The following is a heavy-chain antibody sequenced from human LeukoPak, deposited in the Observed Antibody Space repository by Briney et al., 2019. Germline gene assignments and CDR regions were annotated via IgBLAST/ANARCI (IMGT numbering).Heavy chain of an antibody. CDR3: ARDVDTAMVTGY. CDR2: INPNSGGT. V-gene: IGHV1-2*02. Sequence: ASVKVSCKASGYTFTGYYMHWVRQAPGQGLEWMGWINPNSGGTNYAQKFQGRVTMTRDTSISTAYMELSRLRSDDTAVCYCARDVDTAMVTGYWGQGTLVTVSS. CDR1: GYTFTGYY. D-gene: IGHD5-18*01. J-gene: IGHJ4*02.